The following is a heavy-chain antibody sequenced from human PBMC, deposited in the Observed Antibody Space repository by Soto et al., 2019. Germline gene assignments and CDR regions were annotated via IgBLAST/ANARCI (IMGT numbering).Heavy chain of an antibody. CDR2: IHDSGSA. D-gene: IGHD2-15*01. Sequence: ESLSLTCTVSGVSGSYYWAWIRQPPWQGLEYIGSIHDSGSAYYSPSLKRRVNLSADMSKNQLSLRLRSVTAADTAVYYCARQGSSSGDSCFSFLFSFDVWAQGTMVTVSS. V-gene: IGHV4-39*01. J-gene: IGHJ3*01. CDR1: GVSGSYY. CDR3: ARQGSSSGDSCFSFLFSFDV.